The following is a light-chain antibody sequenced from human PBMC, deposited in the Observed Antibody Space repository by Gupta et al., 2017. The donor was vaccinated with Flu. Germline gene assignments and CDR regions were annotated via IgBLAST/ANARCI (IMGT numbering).Light chain of an antibody. CDR2: ATY. Sequence: DLGWYHHLSGRAPKLLISATYNSQSGVPSRYHGSAARTEFTLTISSLQAEDFATYYCLQQVSDPWTFGPGTKVDIK. CDR1: D. V-gene: IGKV1-17*01. J-gene: IGKJ1*01. CDR3: LQQVSDPWT.